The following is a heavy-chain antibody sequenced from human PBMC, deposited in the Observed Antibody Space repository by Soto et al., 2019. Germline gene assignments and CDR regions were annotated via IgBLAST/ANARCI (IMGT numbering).Heavy chain of an antibody. CDR3: ARHPNHYYDSSGYSYGMDV. V-gene: IGHV5-51*01. J-gene: IGHJ6*02. CDR2: IYPGDSDT. D-gene: IGHD3-22*01. Sequence: GESLKISCKGSGYSFTSYWIGWVRQMPGKGLEWMGIIYPGDSDTRYSPSFQGQVTISADKSISTAYLQWSSLKASDTAMYYCARHPNHYYDSSGYSYGMDVWGQGTTVTISS. CDR1: GYSFTSYW.